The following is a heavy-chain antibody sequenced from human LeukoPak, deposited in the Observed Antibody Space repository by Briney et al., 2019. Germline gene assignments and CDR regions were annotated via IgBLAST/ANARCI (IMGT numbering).Heavy chain of an antibody. CDR1: GYTFTSYG. CDR2: MSTDSGDT. J-gene: IGHJ5*02. Sequence: ASVKVSCKASGYTFTSYGISWVRQAPGQGLEWMGWMSTDSGDTGYAHKFQGRVTITRNTSITTAYMELRSLTFEDTAVYYCARVRLRNGYNWFDPWGQGTLVTVSS. D-gene: IGHD3-3*01. V-gene: IGHV1-8*03. CDR3: ARVRLRNGYNWFDP.